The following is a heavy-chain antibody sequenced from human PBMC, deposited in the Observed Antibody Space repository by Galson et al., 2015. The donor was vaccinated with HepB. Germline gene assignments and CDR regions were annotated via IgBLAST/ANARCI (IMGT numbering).Heavy chain of an antibody. V-gene: IGHV4-59*01. CDR1: GGSISSYN. CDR3: ARDLRFFVFYP. Sequence: ETLSLTCTVSGGSISSYNWSWLRQPPGKGLGWIGYIYYSGSTNYNPSLKSRVTISVDTSKNKFSLKLSSVTAADTAVYYCARDLRFFVFYPWGQGTLVTVSS. CDR2: IYYSGST. D-gene: IGHD3-3*01. J-gene: IGHJ5*02.